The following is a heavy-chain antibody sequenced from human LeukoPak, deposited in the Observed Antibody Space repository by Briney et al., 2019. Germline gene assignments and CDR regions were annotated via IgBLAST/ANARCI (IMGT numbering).Heavy chain of an antibody. CDR2: VST. CDR1: GGSISSSSHY. Sequence: SETLSLTCTVSGGSISSSSHYWGWIRQPPGKGLEWIGVSTYYNPSLENRVTISRDTSKNQFSLKLSSVTAADTAIYYCARAGYSYGIISYFDSWGQGTLVTVSS. D-gene: IGHD5-18*01. J-gene: IGHJ4*02. CDR3: ARAGYSYGIISYFDS. V-gene: IGHV4-39*01.